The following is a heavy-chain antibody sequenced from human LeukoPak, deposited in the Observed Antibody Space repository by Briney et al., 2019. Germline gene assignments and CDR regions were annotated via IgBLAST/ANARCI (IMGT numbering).Heavy chain of an antibody. CDR1: AFTYSSYA. D-gene: IGHD2-15*01. Sequence: PGGSLTLSCAASAFTYSSYAMSSVRQAPGKGLEWVSVISGSGGSTYYVDAVKGRFTISRDNSKNTLYLQMNSLRAEDTAVYYCAKDHARSAWNSGSCYPFDYWGQGTLVTVSS. CDR3: AKDHARSAWNSGSCYPFDY. J-gene: IGHJ4*02. CDR2: ISGSGGST. V-gene: IGHV3-23*01.